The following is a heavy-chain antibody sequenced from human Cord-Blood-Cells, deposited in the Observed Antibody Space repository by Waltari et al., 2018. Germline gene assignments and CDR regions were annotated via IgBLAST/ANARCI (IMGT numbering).Heavy chain of an antibody. V-gene: IGHV4-34*01. J-gene: IGHJ4*02. D-gene: IGHD6-6*01. Sequence: QVQLQQWGAGLLKPSETLSLTCAVYGVSFSGYYWSWIRQPPGKGQEWIGEINHSGSTNYNPSLKSRVTISVDTSKNQFSLKLSSVTAADTAVYYCARARRDLDYWGQGTLVTVSS. CDR1: GVSFSGYY. CDR3: ARARRDLDY. CDR2: INHSGST.